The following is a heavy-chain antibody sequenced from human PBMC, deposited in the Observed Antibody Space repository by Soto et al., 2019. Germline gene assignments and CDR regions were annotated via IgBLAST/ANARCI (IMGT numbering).Heavy chain of an antibody. CDR3: ARLEMATTTGDY. V-gene: IGHV3-30-3*01. CDR2: ISYDGSNK. D-gene: IGHD1-1*01. Sequence: QVQLVESGGGVVQPGRSLRLSCAASGFTFSSYAMHWVRQAPGKGLEWVAVISYDGSNKYYADSVKGRFTISRDNSKNTLCLQMNSLRAEDTAVYYCARLEMATTTGDYWGQGTLVTVSS. CDR1: GFTFSSYA. J-gene: IGHJ4*02.